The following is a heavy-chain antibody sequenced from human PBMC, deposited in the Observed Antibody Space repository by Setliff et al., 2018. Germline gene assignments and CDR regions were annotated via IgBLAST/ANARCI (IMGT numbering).Heavy chain of an antibody. CDR3: ARANKKLDYYYYYYMDV. CDR2: ISYSGGV. D-gene: IGHD1-1*01. Sequence: KPSETLSLTCSLSGVTIGGNNYYYWAWIRQPPGKGLEWIGTISYSGGVFYNPSLKSRVAISADTSRIQFSLKLRSATAADTAVYYCARANKKLDYYYYYYMDVWGKGTTVTVS. CDR1: GVTIGGNNYYY. J-gene: IGHJ6*03. V-gene: IGHV4-39*07.